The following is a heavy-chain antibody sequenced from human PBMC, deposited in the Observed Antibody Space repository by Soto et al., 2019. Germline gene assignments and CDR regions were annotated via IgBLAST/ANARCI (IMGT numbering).Heavy chain of an antibody. CDR2: IDPSDSYT. D-gene: IGHD3-10*01. CDR1: GYSFTSYW. V-gene: IGHV5-10-1*01. J-gene: IGHJ5*01. CDR3: ARLINMVRGVKPVFDT. Sequence: GESLKISCKGSGYSFTSYWISWVRQMPGKGLEWMGRIDPSDSYTNYSPSFQGHVTISADKSISTAYLQWSSLKASDTAMYYCARLINMVRGVKPVFDTWGQGTLVTVSS.